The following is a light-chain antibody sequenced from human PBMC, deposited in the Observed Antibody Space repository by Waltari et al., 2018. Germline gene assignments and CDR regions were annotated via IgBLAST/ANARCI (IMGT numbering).Light chain of an antibody. CDR3: CSYSTSGSWM. CDR2: YVT. CDR1: SSNIGDYNL. V-gene: IGLV2-23*02. Sequence: QSALTQPASVSGSPGQSITIPCTGTSSNIGDYNLVSWFQHHPGKVPELVLYYVTNRPSGISDRFSGSKSGNTASLTISALQADDEADYYCCSYSTSGSWMFGGGTKVTVL. J-gene: IGLJ3*02.